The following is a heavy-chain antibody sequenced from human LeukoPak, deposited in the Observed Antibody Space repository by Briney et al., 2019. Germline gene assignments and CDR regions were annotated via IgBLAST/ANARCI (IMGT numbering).Heavy chain of an antibody. CDR1: NFYFSSGSY. CDR3: ARADNRGGTSPLDY. Sequence: RPSETLSLTCAVSNFYFSSGSYWSWIREPPGKGLEWIGSIYHTGNAYYSSSVKSRVTISVDTSKNQFSVKLSSLTAADTAVYYCARADNRGGTSPLDYWGEGTLVTVSS. D-gene: IGHD2-2*01. CDR2: IYHTGNA. V-gene: IGHV4-38-2*01. J-gene: IGHJ4*02.